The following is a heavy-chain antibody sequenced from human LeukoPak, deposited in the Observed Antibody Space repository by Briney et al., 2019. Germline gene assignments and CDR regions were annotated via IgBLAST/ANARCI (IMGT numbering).Heavy chain of an antibody. Sequence: SETLSLTCTVSGGSISSSSYYWGWIRQPPGKGLEWIGSIYYSGSTYYNPSLKSRVTISVDTSKNQFSLKLSSVTAADTAVYYCAAGIAAAGTSDYWGQGTLVTVSS. J-gene: IGHJ4*02. CDR3: AAGIAAAGTSDY. V-gene: IGHV4-39*01. D-gene: IGHD6-13*01. CDR1: GGSISSSSYY. CDR2: IYYSGST.